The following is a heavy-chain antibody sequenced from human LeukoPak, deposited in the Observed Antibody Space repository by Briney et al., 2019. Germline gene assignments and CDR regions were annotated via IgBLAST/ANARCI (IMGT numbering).Heavy chain of an antibody. Sequence: PSETLSLTCTVSGYSISSGYYWGWIRQPPGKGLEWIGSIYHSGSTYYNPSLKSRVTISVDTSKNQFSLKLSSVTAADTAVYYCARGPYSDFWSGYPYFDYWGQGTLVTVSS. V-gene: IGHV4-38-2*02. CDR2: IYHSGST. CDR3: ARGPYSDFWSGYPYFDY. D-gene: IGHD3-3*01. J-gene: IGHJ4*02. CDR1: GYSISSGYY.